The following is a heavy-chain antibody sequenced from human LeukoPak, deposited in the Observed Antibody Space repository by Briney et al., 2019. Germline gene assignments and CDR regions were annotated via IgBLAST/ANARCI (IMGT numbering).Heavy chain of an antibody. J-gene: IGHJ5*02. CDR1: GFTFSSYG. D-gene: IGHD3-22*01. CDR3: AKEGSGYYLNWFDP. V-gene: IGHV3-23*01. CDR2: ISGSGGTT. Sequence: GGSLRLSCAASGFTFSSYGMSWVRQAPGKGLEWVSAISGSGGTTYYADSVKGRFTISRDNSKNTLYLQMNSLRAEDTAVYYCAKEGSGYYLNWFDPWGQGTLVTVSS.